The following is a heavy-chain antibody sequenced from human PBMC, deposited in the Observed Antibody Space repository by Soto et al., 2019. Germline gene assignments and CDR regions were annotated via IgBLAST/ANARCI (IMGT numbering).Heavy chain of an antibody. Sequence: QVQLVQSGAEVKRPGASVKVSCKASGYMFTGFYLHWVRQAPGQGLEWMGWINPNNGVTTYAKNFQGRVTMTRDSSISTACMELSSLRSDDTAVYFCAAAAIPVAGRHPDFWGQGTVVTVS. CDR3: AAAAIPVAGRHPDF. D-gene: IGHD6-19*01. CDR2: INPNNGVT. J-gene: IGHJ4*02. V-gene: IGHV1-2*02. CDR1: GYMFTGFY.